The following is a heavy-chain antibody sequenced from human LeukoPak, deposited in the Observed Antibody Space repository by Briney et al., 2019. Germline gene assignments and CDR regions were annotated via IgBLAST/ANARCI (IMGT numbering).Heavy chain of an antibody. CDR2: MNPNSGNT. J-gene: IGHJ4*02. CDR1: GYTFTSCD. V-gene: IGHV1-8*01. Sequence: ASVKVSCKASGYTFTSCDINWVRQATGQGLEWMGWMNPNSGNTGYGQSFQGRVTMTRDVSIGTAYMELSNLTSEDTAIYYCTRGSGGRRDNWGQGTLVTVSA. CDR3: TRGSGGRRDN. D-gene: IGHD4-23*01.